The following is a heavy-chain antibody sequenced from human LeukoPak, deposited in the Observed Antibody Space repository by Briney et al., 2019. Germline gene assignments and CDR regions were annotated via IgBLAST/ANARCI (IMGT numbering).Heavy chain of an antibody. CDR3: ARAPPLLLWFGELSAGAFDI. V-gene: IGHV4-59*01. CDR1: GGSISSYY. Sequence: PSETLSLTCTVSGGSISSYYWSWIRQPPGKGLEWIGYIYYSGSTNYNPSLKSRVTISVDTSKNQFSLKLGSVTAADTAVYYCARAPPLLLWFGELSAGAFDIWGQGTMVTVSP. D-gene: IGHD3-10*01. CDR2: IYYSGST. J-gene: IGHJ3*02.